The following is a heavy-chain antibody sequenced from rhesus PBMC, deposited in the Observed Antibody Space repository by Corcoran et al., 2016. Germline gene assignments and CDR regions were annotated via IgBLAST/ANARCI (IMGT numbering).Heavy chain of an antibody. CDR1: GGSITGYYN. V-gene: IGHV4-143*01. D-gene: IGHD2-39*02. J-gene: IGHJ6*01. CDR3: ARQGYTDHLGGLDS. CDR2: VYSITART. Sequence: QVQLQESGPGLVKPSTTLSPTCTVSGGSITGYYNGHWIRQSPGKGLEWIGAVYSITARTNYNPSLKSRVTISKDTSKNQFSLRLTSVTAADTAVYYCARQGYTDHLGGLDSWGQGVVVTVSS.